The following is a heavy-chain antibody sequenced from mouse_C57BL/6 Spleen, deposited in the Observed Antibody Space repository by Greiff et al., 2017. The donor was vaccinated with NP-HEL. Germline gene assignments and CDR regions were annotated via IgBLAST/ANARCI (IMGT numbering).Heavy chain of an antibody. J-gene: IGHJ1*03. CDR3: ARDAHYYGSSGWYFDV. V-gene: IGHV7-1*01. CDR1: GFTFSDFY. CDR2: SRNKANDYTT. Sequence: EVKLVESGGGLVQSGRSLRLSCATSGFTFSDFYMEWVRQAPGKGLEWIAASRNKANDYTTEYSASVKGRFIVSRDTSQSILYLQMNALRAEDTAIYYCARDAHYYGSSGWYFDVWGTGTTVTVSS. D-gene: IGHD1-1*01.